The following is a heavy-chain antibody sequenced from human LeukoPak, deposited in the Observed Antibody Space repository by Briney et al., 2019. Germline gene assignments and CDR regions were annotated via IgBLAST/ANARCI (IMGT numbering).Heavy chain of an antibody. D-gene: IGHD6-25*01. CDR1: GYTFSSYG. V-gene: IGHV1-18*01. Sequence: ASVKVSCKPSGYTFSSYGISWVRQAPGQGLEWMGWINVHNGNTKYTQKFQGRVTMTTDISTSTAYMELRGLRFDDTAVYYCARDLLLYSSGWTGFFDYWGQGTLVTVSS. CDR3: ARDLLLYSSGWTGFFDY. CDR2: INVHNGNT. J-gene: IGHJ4*02.